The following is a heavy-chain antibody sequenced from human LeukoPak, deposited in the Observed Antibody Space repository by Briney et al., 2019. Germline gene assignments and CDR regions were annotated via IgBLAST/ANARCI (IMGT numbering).Heavy chain of an antibody. CDR1: GFTFSSYA. CDR3: AKETGYSPPYYYYYMDV. CDR2: ISGSGGST. J-gene: IGHJ6*03. D-gene: IGHD3-9*01. Sequence: GGSLRLSCAASGFTFSSYAMSWVRQAPGKGLEWVSAISGSGGSTYYADSVKGRFTISRDNSKNTLYLQMNSLRAEDTAVYYCAKETGYSPPYYYYYMDVWGKGTTVTVSS. V-gene: IGHV3-23*01.